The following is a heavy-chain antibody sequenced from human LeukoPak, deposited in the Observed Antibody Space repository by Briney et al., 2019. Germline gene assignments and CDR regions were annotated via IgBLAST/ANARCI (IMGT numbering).Heavy chain of an antibody. Sequence: GGSLRLSCAASGFTFSNVWMSWVRQAPGKGLEWVGRIKSKTDGGTGDYAAPVKGRFTISRDDSKNTLYLQMNSLKTEDTAVYYCTTDPPGARYCSSTSCYASPIIWGQGTMVTVSS. J-gene: IGHJ3*02. V-gene: IGHV3-15*01. CDR2: IKSKTDGGTG. CDR1: GFTFSNVW. CDR3: TTDPPGARYCSSTSCYASPII. D-gene: IGHD2-2*01.